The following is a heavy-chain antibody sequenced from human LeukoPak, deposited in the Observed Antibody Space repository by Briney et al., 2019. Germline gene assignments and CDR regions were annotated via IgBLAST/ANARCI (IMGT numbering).Heavy chain of an antibody. Sequence: QPGGSLRLSCAASGSTFSSYAMSWVRQAPGKGLEWVSGISGSGGSTNYADSVKGRFTISRDNSNNMLYLQMNSLRAEDTAVYYCATPGQYCSSTTCPSPRDYWGQGTLVTVSS. CDR1: GSTFSSYA. D-gene: IGHD2-2*01. V-gene: IGHV3-23*01. CDR3: ATPGQYCSSTTCPSPRDY. J-gene: IGHJ4*02. CDR2: ISGSGGST.